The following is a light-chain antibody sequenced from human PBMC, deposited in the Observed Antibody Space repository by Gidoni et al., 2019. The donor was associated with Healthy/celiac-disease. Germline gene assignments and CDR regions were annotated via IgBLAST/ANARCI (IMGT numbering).Light chain of an antibody. Sequence: EIVLTQSPGTLSLSPGERATLSCRASQSVSSSYLAWYQQKPGQAPRLLIYGASSGATGIPDRFSGSGSGTDFTLTISRLEPEDFAVYYCQQYGSSPGTFXQXTKVEIK. V-gene: IGKV3-20*01. CDR1: QSVSSSY. CDR2: GAS. J-gene: IGKJ1*01. CDR3: QQYGSSPGT.